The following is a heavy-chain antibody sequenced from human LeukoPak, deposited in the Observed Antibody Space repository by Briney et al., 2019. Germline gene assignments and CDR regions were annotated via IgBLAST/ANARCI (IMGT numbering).Heavy chain of an antibody. CDR2: IYYSGST. CDR3: ARVTAAADTKDPYFDL. D-gene: IGHD6-13*01. V-gene: IGHV4-59*01. Sequence: SETLSLTCTVSGGSLSSYYWSWIRQPPGKGLEWTGYIYYSGSTNYNPSLKSRVTISVDTSKNQFSLKLSSATAADTAVYYCARVTAAADTKDPYFDLWGRGTLVTVSS. J-gene: IGHJ2*01. CDR1: GGSLSSYY.